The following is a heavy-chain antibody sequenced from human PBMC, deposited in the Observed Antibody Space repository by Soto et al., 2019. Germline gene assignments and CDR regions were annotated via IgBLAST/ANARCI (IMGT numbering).Heavy chain of an antibody. V-gene: IGHV4-31*03. D-gene: IGHD2-15*01. CDR2: IYYSGST. J-gene: IGHJ5*02. CDR1: GGAISNVCYY. Sequence: TLSLIGSVSGGAISNVCYYCLWIRQHPGKGLEWIGYIYYSGSTYYNPSLKSRVTISVDTSKNQFSLKLSSVTAADTAVYYSASAPDSTKGNWLDPWGQGTLVT. CDR3: ASAPDSTKGNWLDP.